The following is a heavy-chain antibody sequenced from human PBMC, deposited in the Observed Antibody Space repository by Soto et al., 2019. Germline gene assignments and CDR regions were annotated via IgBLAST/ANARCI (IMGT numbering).Heavy chain of an antibody. CDR2: IYPGDSDT. CDR1: GYSFTSYW. Sequence: GESLKISCKGSGYSFTSYWIGWVRQMPGKGLEWMGVIYPGDSDTRYSPSFQGQVSISVDKSISTTYLQWSSLKASDTATYYCASNEYGDLDAFDIWGQGTMVTVSS. J-gene: IGHJ3*02. V-gene: IGHV5-51*01. D-gene: IGHD4-17*01. CDR3: ASNEYGDLDAFDI.